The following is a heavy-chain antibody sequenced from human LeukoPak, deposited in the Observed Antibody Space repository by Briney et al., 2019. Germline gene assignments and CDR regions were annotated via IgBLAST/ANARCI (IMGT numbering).Heavy chain of an antibody. D-gene: IGHD3-22*01. CDR1: GGSSSSYY. CDR3: ARHPYYYDSSGYYYHWFDP. V-gene: IGHV4-4*09. CDR2: IYTSGST. J-gene: IGHJ5*02. Sequence: AGTLSLTCTVAGGSSSSYYWSWILQPPGKGLEGSVYIYTSGSTNYNPSLKSRVTISVDTSKNQFSLKLSSVTAADTAVYYCARHPYYYDSSGYYYHWFDPWGQGTLVTVSS.